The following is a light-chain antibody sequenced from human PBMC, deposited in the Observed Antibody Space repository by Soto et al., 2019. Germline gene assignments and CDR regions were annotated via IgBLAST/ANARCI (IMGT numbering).Light chain of an antibody. CDR1: QSVSSY. V-gene: IGKV3D-15*01. CDR2: GAS. Sequence: IELPQSPDTLYVSTRGRATLSCRASQSVSSYLAWYQQKPGQAPRLLIYGASTRASGVPARFSGSGSGTEFTLTISRLQSEDFTTYYCQQSYITLRTFGQGSNVDI. CDR3: QQSYITLRT. J-gene: IGKJ1*01.